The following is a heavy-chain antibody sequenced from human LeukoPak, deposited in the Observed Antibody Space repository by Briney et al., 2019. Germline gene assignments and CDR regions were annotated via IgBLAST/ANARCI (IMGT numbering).Heavy chain of an antibody. J-gene: IGHJ5*02. D-gene: IGHD3-10*01. Sequence: GGSLRLSCAASGFTFSSYSMNWVRQAPGKGLEWVSYISNSDSIIYYADSVKGRFTISRDNAKNSLYLQMNSLRAEDTAVYYCARDIRITMASFDPWGQGTLVTVSS. CDR1: GFTFSSYS. CDR2: ISNSDSII. CDR3: ARDIRITMASFDP. V-gene: IGHV3-48*04.